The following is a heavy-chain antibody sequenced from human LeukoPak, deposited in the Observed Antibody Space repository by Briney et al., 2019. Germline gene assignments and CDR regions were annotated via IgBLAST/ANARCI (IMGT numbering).Heavy chain of an antibody. Sequence: PGGSLRLSCAASGFTFSSYSMNWVRQAPGKGLEWVSSISSSSSYIYYGDSVKGRFTISRDNSKNTLYLQMNSLRAEDTAVYYCARVYFDILTGYYEFDYWGQGTLVTVSS. D-gene: IGHD3-9*01. CDR1: GFTFSSYS. CDR2: ISSSSSYI. J-gene: IGHJ4*02. CDR3: ARVYFDILTGYYEFDY. V-gene: IGHV3-21*04.